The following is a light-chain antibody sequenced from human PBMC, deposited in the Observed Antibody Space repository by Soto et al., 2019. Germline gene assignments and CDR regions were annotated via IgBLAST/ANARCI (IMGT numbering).Light chain of an antibody. Sequence: ELVLTQSPATLSVSPGERATLSCRVSQGVGSTLAWYQQAPGQAPRLLIYDASTRATGIPARFSGDGSGTEFTLTISSLQSDDIAVYYCQHYKTWPLSFGGGTRVEI. V-gene: IGKV3-15*01. CDR2: DAS. CDR1: QGVGST. CDR3: QHYKTWPLS. J-gene: IGKJ4*01.